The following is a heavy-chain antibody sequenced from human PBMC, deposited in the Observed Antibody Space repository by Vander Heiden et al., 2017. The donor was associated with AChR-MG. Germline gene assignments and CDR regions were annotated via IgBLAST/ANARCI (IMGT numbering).Heavy chain of an antibody. V-gene: IGHV3-23*01. D-gene: IGHD2-15*01. CDR1: GFPFSSYA. J-gene: IGHJ3*01. CDR2: ISGSGDST. Sequence: EVQLLESGGGLVQPGGSLRLSCAASGFPFSSYAMNWVRQAPGKGLEWVSGISGSGDSTYYADSVKGRFTISRDNSKNTLYLQMNSLRAEDTAVYYCAKDWVAAPGAAPETFDFWGQGTMVPVSS. CDR3: AKDWVAAPGAAPETFDF.